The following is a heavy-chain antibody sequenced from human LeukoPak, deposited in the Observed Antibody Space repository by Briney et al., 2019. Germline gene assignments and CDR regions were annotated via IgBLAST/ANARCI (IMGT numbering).Heavy chain of an antibody. J-gene: IGHJ4*02. CDR3: AKDPTLFDDYAKTMGY. V-gene: IGHV3-7*05. CDR1: GFTFSSYS. D-gene: IGHD4-17*01. CDR2: IKQDGSDK. Sequence: GGSLRLSCAASGFTFSSYSMSWVRQAPGKGLEWVANIKQDGSDKYYVDSVKGRFTISRDNAKNSLYLQMNSLRAEDTAVYYCAKDPTLFDDYAKTMGYWGQGTLVTVSS.